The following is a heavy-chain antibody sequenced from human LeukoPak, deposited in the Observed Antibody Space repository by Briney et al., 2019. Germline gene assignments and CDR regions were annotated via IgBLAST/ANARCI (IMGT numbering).Heavy chain of an antibody. CDR1: GGSISRYY. D-gene: IGHD3-22*01. V-gene: IGHV4-4*09. Sequence: SETLSLTCTVSGGSISRYYWSWIRQPPGKGLEWIGDIYTSGSTNYNPSLKSRVTISVDTSKNQFSLKLSSVTAADTAVYYCARQGEYDSSGYYFLVWGQGTLVTVSS. CDR2: IYTSGST. CDR3: ARQGEYDSSGYYFLV. J-gene: IGHJ4*02.